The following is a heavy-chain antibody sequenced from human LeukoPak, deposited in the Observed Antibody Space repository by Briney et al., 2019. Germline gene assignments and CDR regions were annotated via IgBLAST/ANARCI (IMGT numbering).Heavy chain of an antibody. V-gene: IGHV1-69*04. D-gene: IGHD3-22*01. Sequence: SVKVSCKASGGTFSSYATSWVRQAPGQGLEWMGRIIPILGIANYAQKFQGRVTITADKSTSTAYMELSSLRSEDTAVYYCARDSYDSSGYYYERIDYWGQGTLVTVSS. CDR2: IIPILGIA. CDR1: GGTFSSYA. CDR3: ARDSYDSSGYYYERIDY. J-gene: IGHJ4*02.